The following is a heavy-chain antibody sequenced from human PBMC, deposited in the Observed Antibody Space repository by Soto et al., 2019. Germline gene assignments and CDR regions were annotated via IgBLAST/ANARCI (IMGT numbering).Heavy chain of an antibody. D-gene: IGHD2-2*01. CDR1: GFTFSSYS. V-gene: IGHV3-21*01. J-gene: IGHJ6*02. CDR2: ISSSSSYI. CDR3: ARDAGIYCSSTSCYHYYYYYGMDV. Sequence: GGSLRLSCAASGFTFSSYSMNWVRQAPGKGLEWVSSISSSSSYIYYADSVKGRFTISRDNAKNSLYLQMNSLRAEDTAVYYCARDAGIYCSSTSCYHYYYYYGMDVWGQGTTVTV.